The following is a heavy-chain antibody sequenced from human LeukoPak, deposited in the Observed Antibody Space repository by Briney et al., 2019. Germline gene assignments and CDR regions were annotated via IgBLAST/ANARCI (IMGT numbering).Heavy chain of an antibody. D-gene: IGHD6-6*01. CDR1: GGTFSSYA. CDR2: IIPIFGTA. V-gene: IGHV1-69*01. CDR3: ASDHSSSGFFDY. Sequence: GSSVKVSCKASGGTFSSYAISWVRQSPGQGLEWMGGIIPIFGTANYAQKFQGRVTITADESTSTAYMELSSLRSEDTAVYYCASDHSSSGFFDYWGQGTLVTVSS. J-gene: IGHJ4*02.